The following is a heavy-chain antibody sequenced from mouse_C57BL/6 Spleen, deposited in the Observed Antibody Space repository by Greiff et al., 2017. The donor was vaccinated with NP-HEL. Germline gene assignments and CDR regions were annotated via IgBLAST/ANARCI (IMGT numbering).Heavy chain of an antibody. CDR2: IYPGDGVT. CDR3: ARAYYYVSKDFDY. CDR1: GYAFSSSW. Sequence: VQLQQSGPELVKPGASVKISCKASGYAFSSSWMNWVKQRPGKGLEWIGRIYPGDGVTNYNGKFKGKATLTADKSSSTAYMQLSSLTSEDSAVYFCARAYYYVSKDFDYWGQGTTLTVSS. J-gene: IGHJ2*01. V-gene: IGHV1-82*01. D-gene: IGHD1-1*01.